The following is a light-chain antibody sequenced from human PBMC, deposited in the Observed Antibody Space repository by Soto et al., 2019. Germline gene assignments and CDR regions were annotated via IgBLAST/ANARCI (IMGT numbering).Light chain of an antibody. Sequence: EIVLTQSPGTLSLSPGERATLSCRASQSVSSSFLAWFQQKPGQAPRLLIYGASSRPTGIPDRFSGSGSGTDFTLTISRLEPEDFAVYYCQQYSSSPITFGQGTRLEIK. J-gene: IGKJ5*01. CDR3: QQYSSSPIT. CDR1: QSVSSSF. V-gene: IGKV3-20*01. CDR2: GAS.